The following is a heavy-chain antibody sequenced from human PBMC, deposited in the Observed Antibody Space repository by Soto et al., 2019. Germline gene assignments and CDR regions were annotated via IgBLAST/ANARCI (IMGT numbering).Heavy chain of an antibody. V-gene: IGHV5-10-1*01. Sequence: GESLKISCKGSGYSFTSYWISWVRQMPGKGLEWMGRIDPSDSYTNYSPSFQGHVTISADKSISTAHLQWSSLKASDTAMYYCARQYCSSTSCYLGMDVWGQGTTVTVSS. J-gene: IGHJ6*02. D-gene: IGHD2-2*01. CDR3: ARQYCSSTSCYLGMDV. CDR2: IDPSDSYT. CDR1: GYSFTSYW.